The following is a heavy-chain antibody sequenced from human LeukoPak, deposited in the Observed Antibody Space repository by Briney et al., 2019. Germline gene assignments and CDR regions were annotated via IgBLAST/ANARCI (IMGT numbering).Heavy chain of an antibody. CDR2: INYSGRT. D-gene: IGHD4-17*01. Sequence: SETLSLTCTVSGGSISSYYWSWIRQPPGKGLEWIGYINYSGRTNYNPSLKSRVTISVDTSKNQFSLNLSSVTAADTAVYYCARGMTTGPDPWGQGTLVTVSS. CDR1: GGSISSYY. CDR3: ARGMTTGPDP. V-gene: IGHV4-59*08. J-gene: IGHJ5*02.